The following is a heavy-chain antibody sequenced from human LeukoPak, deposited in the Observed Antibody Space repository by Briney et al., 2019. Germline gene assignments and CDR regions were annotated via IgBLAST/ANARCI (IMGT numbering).Heavy chain of an antibody. V-gene: IGHV3-72*01. D-gene: IGHD3-22*01. CDR3: ARDGAEGDDSAFDV. Sequence: GGSLRLSCVASGFTLSDHLVDWVRQAPGKGLEWIGRRRSKSKKYTTEYAASVKGRFSISGDESRNSMFVQLNSLKTEDTAMYYCARDGAEGDDSAFDVWGQGTMVTVSS. J-gene: IGHJ3*01. CDR1: GFTLSDHL. CDR2: RRSKSKKYTT.